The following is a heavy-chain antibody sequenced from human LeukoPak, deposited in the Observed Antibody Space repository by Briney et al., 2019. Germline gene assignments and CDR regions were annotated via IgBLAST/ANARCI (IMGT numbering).Heavy chain of an antibody. D-gene: IGHD1-26*01. V-gene: IGHV3-9*01. Sequence: PGGSLRLSCAASGFTFEAYAMHWVRHAPGKGLEWVSGISWNSGSIGYADSVKGRFTISRDNAKNSLYLQMNSLRAEDTALYYCAKDMQWELQRAFDYWGQGTLVTVSS. CDR2: ISWNSGSI. CDR3: AKDMQWELQRAFDY. CDR1: GFTFEAYA. J-gene: IGHJ4*02.